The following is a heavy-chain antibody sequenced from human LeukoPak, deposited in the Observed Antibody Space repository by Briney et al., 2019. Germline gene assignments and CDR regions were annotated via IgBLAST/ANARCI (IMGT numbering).Heavy chain of an antibody. CDR1: GFTFSNFW. D-gene: IGHD3-22*01. J-gene: IGHJ5*02. CDR2: IRSDGSST. CDR3: AKGYFYDSSGYYRSWFDP. Sequence: GPLRLSCAAFGFTFSNFWMPWVRQAPGKGLVWVSRIRSDGSSTTYAAFVTGRFTISRDNAKNTLYLQMNSLRGKDTAVYYCAKGYFYDSSGYYRSWFDPWGQGTVVTVSS. V-gene: IGHV3-74*01.